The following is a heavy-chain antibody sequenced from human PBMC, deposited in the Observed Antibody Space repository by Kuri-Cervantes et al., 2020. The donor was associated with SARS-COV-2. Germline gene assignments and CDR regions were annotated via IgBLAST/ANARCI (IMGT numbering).Heavy chain of an antibody. Sequence: GESLKISCAASGFTVSSNCMSWVRQAPGKGLERVSVIYSGGSTYYADSVKGRFTISRDNSKNTLYLQMNSLRAEDTAVYYCARVEVAGMSYGMDVWGQGTTVTVSS. J-gene: IGHJ6*02. V-gene: IGHV3-66*02. CDR3: ARVEVAGMSYGMDV. CDR1: GFTVSSNC. D-gene: IGHD6-19*01. CDR2: IYSGGST.